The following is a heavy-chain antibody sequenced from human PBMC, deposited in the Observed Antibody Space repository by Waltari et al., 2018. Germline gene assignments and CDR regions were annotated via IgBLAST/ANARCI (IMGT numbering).Heavy chain of an antibody. CDR1: GFTFSSYA. CDR2: ISYDGSNK. V-gene: IGHV3-30-3*01. Sequence: QVQLVESGGGVVQPGRSLRLSCAASGFTFSSYAMHWVRQAPGKGLEGVAVISYDGSNKYYADSVKGRFTISRDNSKNTLYLQMNSLRAEDTAVYYCAREEEDPGMDVWGKGTTVTISS. J-gene: IGHJ6*03. CDR3: AREEEDPGMDV.